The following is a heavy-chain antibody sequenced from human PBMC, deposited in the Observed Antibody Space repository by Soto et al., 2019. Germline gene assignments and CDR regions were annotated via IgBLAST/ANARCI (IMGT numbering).Heavy chain of an antibody. Sequence: PGGSLRLSCAASGFTFSSYGMHWVRQAPGKGLEWVAVIWYDGSNKYYADSVKGRFTISRDNSKNTLYLQMNSLRAEDTAVYYCARDKNYDSSGYYPDYWGQGTLVTV. CDR3: ARDKNYDSSGYYPDY. J-gene: IGHJ4*02. CDR1: GFTFSSYG. CDR2: IWYDGSNK. D-gene: IGHD3-22*01. V-gene: IGHV3-33*01.